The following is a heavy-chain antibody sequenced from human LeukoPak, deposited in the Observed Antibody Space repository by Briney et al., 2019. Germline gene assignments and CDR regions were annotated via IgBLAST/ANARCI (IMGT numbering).Heavy chain of an antibody. D-gene: IGHD6-13*01. J-gene: IGHJ6*03. Sequence: PGGSLRLSCAASGFTFSSYDMNWVRQAPGKGLEWVSSISSSSSYIFYADSVKGRFTISGDNAKNSLYLQMNSLRAEDTALYYCAKADSSSWWGYYYYYMDVWGKGTTVTVSS. CDR1: GFTFSSYD. CDR2: ISSSSSYI. CDR3: AKADSSSWWGYYYYYMDV. V-gene: IGHV3-21*04.